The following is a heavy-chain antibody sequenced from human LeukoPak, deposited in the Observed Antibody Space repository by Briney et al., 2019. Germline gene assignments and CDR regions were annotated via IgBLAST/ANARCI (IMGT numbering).Heavy chain of an antibody. CDR2: IKQDGSEK. D-gene: IGHD6-13*01. J-gene: IGHJ4*02. Sequence: PGGALRLSCAASGFTFSSYWMSWVRQAPGKGLEWVANIKQDGSEKYYVDSVKGRFTISRDNAKNSLYLQMNSLRAEDAAVYYCARTARSSSWSPYYFDYWGQGTLVTVSS. CDR3: ARTARSSSWSPYYFDY. V-gene: IGHV3-7*01. CDR1: GFTFSSYW.